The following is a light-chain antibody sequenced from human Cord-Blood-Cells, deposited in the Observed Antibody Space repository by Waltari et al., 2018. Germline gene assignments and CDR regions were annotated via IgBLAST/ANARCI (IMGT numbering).Light chain of an antibody. CDR3: MQALQTPRT. Sequence: IVMIQSPLSLTVTPGEPAAVCCRYIQSRLHSKGYHYFDWYLQKPGQCGQLLVYLGSNRASGVPDRVSGSGSGTDFTLKISRVEAEDVGFYYCMQALQTPRTFGQGTEVEIK. V-gene: IGKV2-28*01. CDR2: LGS. J-gene: IGKJ1*01. CDR1: QSRLHSKGYHY.